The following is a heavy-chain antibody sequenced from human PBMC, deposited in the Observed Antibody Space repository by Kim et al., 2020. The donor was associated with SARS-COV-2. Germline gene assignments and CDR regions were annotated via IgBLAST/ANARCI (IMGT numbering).Heavy chain of an antibody. D-gene: IGHD3-16*01. CDR2: IRSDESKR. Sequence: GGSLRLSCTASGFTFSPYAMHWVRQAPGKGLEWVAVIRSDESKRYYAESVKDRFTISRDNSKNTLYLQMNSLRAEDTAIYYCARDSGTATTMGEGWGIG. J-gene: IGHJ6*03. CDR3: ARDSGTATTMGEG. V-gene: IGHV3-30*02. CDR1: GFTFSPYA.